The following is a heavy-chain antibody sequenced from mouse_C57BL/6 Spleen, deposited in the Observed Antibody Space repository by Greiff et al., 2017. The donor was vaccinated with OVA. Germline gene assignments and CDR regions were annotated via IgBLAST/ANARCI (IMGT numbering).Heavy chain of an antibody. V-gene: IGHV3-6*01. D-gene: IGHD2-3*01. CDR2: ISYDGSN. Sequence: EVQLVESGPGLVKPSQSLSLTCSVTGYSITSGYYWNWIRQFPGNKLEWMGYISYDGSNNYNPSLKNRISITRDTSKNQFFLKLNSVTTEDTATYYCAREDGYYGDYWGQGTTLTVSS. J-gene: IGHJ2*01. CDR1: GYSITSGYY. CDR3: AREDGYYGDY.